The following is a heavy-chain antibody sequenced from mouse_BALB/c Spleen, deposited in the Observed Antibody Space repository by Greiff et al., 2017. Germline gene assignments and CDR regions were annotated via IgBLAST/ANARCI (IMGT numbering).Heavy chain of an antibody. CDR1: GFTFSSYG. Sequence: EVHLVESGGDLVKPGGSLKLSCAASGFTFSSYGMSWVRQTPDKRLEWVATISSGGSYTYYPDSVKGRFTISRDNAKNTLYLQMSSLKSEDTAMYYCARHLDVWGGGTTVTVSS. CDR3: ARHLDV. J-gene: IGHJ1*01. CDR2: ISSGGSYT. V-gene: IGHV5-6*01.